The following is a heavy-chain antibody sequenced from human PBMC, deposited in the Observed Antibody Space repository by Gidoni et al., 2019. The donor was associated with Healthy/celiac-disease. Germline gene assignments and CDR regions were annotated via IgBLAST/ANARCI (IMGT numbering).Heavy chain of an antibody. V-gene: IGHV3-23*01. CDR3: AKDIPNSSSWKRYFQH. D-gene: IGHD6-13*01. CDR1: GFTFSSYA. CDR2: ISGSGGST. Sequence: EVQLLESGGGLVQPGGSLSLSCEASGFTFSSYAMSWVRQAPGKGLEWVSAISGSGGSTYYADSVKGRFTISRDNSKNTLYLQMNSLRAEDTAVYYCAKDIPNSSSWKRYFQHWGQGTLVTVSS. J-gene: IGHJ1*01.